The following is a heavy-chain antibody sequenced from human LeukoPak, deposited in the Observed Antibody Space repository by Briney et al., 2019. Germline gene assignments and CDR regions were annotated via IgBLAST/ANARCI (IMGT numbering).Heavy chain of an antibody. CDR2: IYYNGNT. V-gene: IGHV4-30-4*01. CDR3: ARAIPHGWLRPPFDY. D-gene: IGHD5-12*01. CDR1: GASISSGDYY. Sequence: PSQTLSLTCTVSGASISSGDYYWTWIRQPPGKGLEWIGHIYYNGNTYYNPSLKSRVTISVDTSNNHFSLKLSSVTAADTGVYYCARAIPHGWLRPPFDYWGQGTLVTVSS. J-gene: IGHJ4*02.